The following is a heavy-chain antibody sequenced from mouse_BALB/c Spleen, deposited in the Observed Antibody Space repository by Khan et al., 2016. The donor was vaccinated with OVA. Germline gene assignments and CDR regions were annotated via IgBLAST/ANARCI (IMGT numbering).Heavy chain of an antibody. Sequence: VHLKESGPELVKPGASVKMSCKTSGYTFTNYLMHWVKQKPGQGLEWIGYINPYNDGTKYNENFRGKATLTSDKSSSTAYMELSSLTSEDSAVYYCARYASTPYYAMDYWGQGTSVTVSS. D-gene: IGHD1-1*01. CDR1: GYTFTNYL. J-gene: IGHJ4*01. CDR3: ARYASTPYYAMDY. CDR2: INPYNDGT. V-gene: IGHV1S136*01.